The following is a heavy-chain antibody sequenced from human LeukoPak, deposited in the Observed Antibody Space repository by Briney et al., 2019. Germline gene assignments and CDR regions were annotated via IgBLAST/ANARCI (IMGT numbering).Heavy chain of an antibody. J-gene: IGHJ4*02. V-gene: IGHV3-23*01. CDR3: AKVGYYDSSGYPDY. CDR1: GFTFSSYG. CDR2: ISGSGGST. D-gene: IGHD3-22*01. Sequence: PGGSLRLSCAASGFTFSSYGMHWVRQAPGKGLEWVSAISGSGGSTYYADSVKGRFTISRDNSKNTLYLQMNSLRAEDTAVYYCAKVGYYDSSGYPDYWGQGTLVTVSS.